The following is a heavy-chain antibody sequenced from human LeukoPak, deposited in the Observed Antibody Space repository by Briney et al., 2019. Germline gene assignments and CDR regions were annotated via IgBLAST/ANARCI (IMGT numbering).Heavy chain of an antibody. V-gene: IGHV4-59*01. CDR3: ARDSGGSYDY. CDR2: IYYSGST. CDR1: GGSISSYY. Sequence: PSETLSHTCTVSGGSISSYYWSWIRQPPGKGLEWIGYIYYSGSTNYNPSLKSRVTISVDTSKNQFSLKLSSVTAADTAVYYCARDSGGSYDYWGQGTLVTVSS. D-gene: IGHD1-26*01. J-gene: IGHJ4*02.